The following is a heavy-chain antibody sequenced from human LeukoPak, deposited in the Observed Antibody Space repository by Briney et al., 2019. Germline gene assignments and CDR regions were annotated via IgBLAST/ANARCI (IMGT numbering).Heavy chain of an antibody. CDR2: ISGSGGST. V-gene: IGHV3-23*01. Sequence: ASVKVSCKASGGTFSSYAMSWVRQAPGKGLEWVSAISGSGGSTYYADSVKGRFTISRDNSKNTLYLQMNSLRAEDTAVYYCANQGYYDSSGYFDYWGQGTLVTVSS. CDR3: ANQGYYDSSGYFDY. J-gene: IGHJ4*02. D-gene: IGHD3-22*01. CDR1: GGTFSSYA.